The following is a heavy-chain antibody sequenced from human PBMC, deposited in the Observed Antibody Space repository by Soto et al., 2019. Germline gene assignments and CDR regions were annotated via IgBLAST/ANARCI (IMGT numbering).Heavy chain of an antibody. CDR2: ISSDGSST. Sequence: AEASLRDSCAASASTSRSDGMHWVRQAPGKGLVWVSRISSDGSSTNYADSVKGRFSASRDNAKNTLYLQMNSLGAEDTSVYYCTRESSSLNRSLDYWGQGA. CDR3: TRESSSLNRSLDY. CDR1: ASTSRSDG. V-gene: IGHV3-74*01. D-gene: IGHD3-10*01. J-gene: IGHJ4*02.